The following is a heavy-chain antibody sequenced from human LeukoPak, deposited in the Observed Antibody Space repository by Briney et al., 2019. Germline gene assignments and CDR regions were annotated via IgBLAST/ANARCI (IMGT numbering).Heavy chain of an antibody. CDR3: ARGIIAAAGTLDY. J-gene: IGHJ4*02. Sequence: GGSLRLSCAASGFTFSSYSMNWVRQAPGRGLEWVSSISSSSSYIYYADSVKGRFTISRDNAKNSLYLQMNSLRAEDTAVYYCARGIIAAAGTLDYWGQGTLVTVSS. CDR2: ISSSSSYI. CDR1: GFTFSSYS. V-gene: IGHV3-21*01. D-gene: IGHD6-13*01.